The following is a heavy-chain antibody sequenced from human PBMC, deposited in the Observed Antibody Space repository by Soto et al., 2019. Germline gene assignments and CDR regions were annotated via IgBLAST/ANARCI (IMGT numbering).Heavy chain of an antibody. Sequence: SETLSLTCTVSGGSISSSSYYWGWIRQPPGKGLEWIGSIYYSGSTYYNPSLKSRVTISVDTSKNQFSLMLSSVTAADTAVYYCAHLHQTEDCSGGSCYSGYYYYYMDVWGKGTTVTVSS. CDR3: AHLHQTEDCSGGSCYSGYYYYYMDV. CDR1: GGSISSSSYY. V-gene: IGHV4-39*01. J-gene: IGHJ6*03. D-gene: IGHD2-15*01. CDR2: IYYSGST.